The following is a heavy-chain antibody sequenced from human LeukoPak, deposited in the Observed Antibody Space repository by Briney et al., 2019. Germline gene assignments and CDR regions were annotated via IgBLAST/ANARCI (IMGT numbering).Heavy chain of an antibody. D-gene: IGHD3-9*01. J-gene: IGHJ4*02. V-gene: IGHV1-46*01. CDR1: GYTFTSYY. CDR2: INPSGGST. Sequence: ASVKVSCKASGYTFTSYYMHWVRQAPGQGLEWMGIINPSGGSTSYAQKFQGRVTMTRDMSTSTVYMELSSLRSEDTAVYYCAKADKYDILTGYKTDYWGQGTLVTVSS. CDR3: AKADKYDILTGYKTDY.